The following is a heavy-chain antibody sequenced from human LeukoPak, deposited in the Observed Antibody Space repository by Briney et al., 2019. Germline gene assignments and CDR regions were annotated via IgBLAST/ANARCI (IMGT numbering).Heavy chain of an antibody. Sequence: ASVKVSCKPTGYTFTTYGISWVRQAPGQGLEWMGWISVYNGDTKYAQKFQGRVTMTTDTSTSTAYMELRSLRSDDTAVYYCARDLSGYGDYWGQGTLVTVSS. CDR3: ARDLSGYGDY. J-gene: IGHJ4*02. CDR1: GYTFTTYG. CDR2: ISVYNGDT. V-gene: IGHV1-18*01. D-gene: IGHD5-12*01.